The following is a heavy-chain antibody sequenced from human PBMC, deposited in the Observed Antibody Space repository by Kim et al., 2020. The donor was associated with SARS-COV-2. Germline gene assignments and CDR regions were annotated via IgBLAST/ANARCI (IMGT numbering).Heavy chain of an antibody. Sequence: SVKVSCKASGGTFSSYAISWVRQAPGQGLEWMGGIIPIFGTANYAQKFQGRVTITADESTSTAYMELSSLRSEDTAVYYCATPRGGYYYDSSGYSYGMDVWGQGTTVTVSS. CDR3: ATPRGGYYYDSSGYSYGMDV. CDR1: GGTFSSYA. D-gene: IGHD3-22*01. J-gene: IGHJ6*02. V-gene: IGHV1-69*13. CDR2: IIPIFGTA.